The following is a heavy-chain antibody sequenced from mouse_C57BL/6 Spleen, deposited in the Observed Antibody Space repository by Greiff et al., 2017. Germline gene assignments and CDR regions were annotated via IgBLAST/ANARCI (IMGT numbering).Heavy chain of an antibody. CDR1: GYTFTSYW. CDR3: ARSLRAWFAY. CDR2: IDPSDSYT. J-gene: IGHJ3*01. V-gene: IGHV1-50*01. Sequence: VQLQQSGAELVKPGASVKLSCKASGYTFTSYWMQWVKQRPGQGLEWIGEIDPSDSYTNYNQKFKGKATLTVDTSSSTAYMQLSSLTSEDSAVYYCARSLRAWFAYWGQGTLVTVSA.